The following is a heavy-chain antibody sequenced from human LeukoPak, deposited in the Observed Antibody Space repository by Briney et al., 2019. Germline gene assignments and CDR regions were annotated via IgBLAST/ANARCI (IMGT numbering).Heavy chain of an antibody. CDR3: AKDTEVTMVRGGLDY. CDR1: GFTFDDYA. Sequence: GRSLRLSCAASGFTFDDYAMHWVRQAPGKGLEWVSYISWNSGSIGYADSVKGRFTISRDNAKNSLYLQINSLRAEDTALYYCAKDTEVTMVRGGLDYWGQGTLVTVSS. J-gene: IGHJ4*02. V-gene: IGHV3-9*01. D-gene: IGHD3-10*01. CDR2: ISWNSGSI.